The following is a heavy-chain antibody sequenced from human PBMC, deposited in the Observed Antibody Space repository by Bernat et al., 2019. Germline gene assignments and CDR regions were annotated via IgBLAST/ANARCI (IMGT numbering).Heavy chain of an antibody. V-gene: IGHV3-33*01. CDR1: GFTFSSYG. CDR2: IWYDGSNK. J-gene: IGHJ5*02. CDR3: ARDNVLVVYARPHNWFDP. D-gene: IGHD2-8*02. Sequence: QVQLVESGGGVVQPGRSLRLSCAASGFTFSSYGMHWVRQAPGKGLEWLAVIWYDGSNKYYADSVKGRFTISRDNSKNTLYLQMNSLRAEDTAVYYCARDNVLVVYARPHNWFDPWGQGTLVTVSS.